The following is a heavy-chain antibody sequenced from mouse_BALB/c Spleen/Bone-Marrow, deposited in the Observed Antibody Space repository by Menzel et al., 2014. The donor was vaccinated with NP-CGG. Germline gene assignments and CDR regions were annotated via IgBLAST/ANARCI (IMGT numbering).Heavy chain of an antibody. J-gene: IGHJ4*01. CDR3: ARWLRRYYAMDY. V-gene: IGHV14-3*02. D-gene: IGHD2-2*01. CDR2: IDPANGNT. CDR1: GFSIKDTY. Sequence: VQLQQSGAELVKPGASVKLSCTASGFSIKDTYMHWVKQRPEQGLEWIGRIDPANGNTKYDPKFQGKATITADTSSNTAYLQLSSLTSEDTAVYYCARWLRRYYAMDYWGQGTSVTVSS.